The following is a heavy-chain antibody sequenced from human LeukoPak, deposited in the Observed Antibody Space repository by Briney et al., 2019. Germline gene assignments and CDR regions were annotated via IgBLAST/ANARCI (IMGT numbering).Heavy chain of an antibody. CDR1: GGSFSTYY. CDR2: IYYSGST. V-gene: IGHV4-4*07. Sequence: SETLSLTCTVSGGSFSTYYWSWIRQPAGMGLEWIGRIYYSGSTNYNPSLKSRVTISVDTSKNQFSLKLSSVTAADTAVYYCARAFYPGYYSYMAVWGKGTTVTVSS. J-gene: IGHJ6*03. D-gene: IGHD3-3*02. CDR3: ARAFYPGYYSYMAV.